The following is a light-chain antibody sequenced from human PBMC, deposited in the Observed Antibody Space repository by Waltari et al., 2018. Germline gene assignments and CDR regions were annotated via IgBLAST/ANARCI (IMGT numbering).Light chain of an antibody. V-gene: IGKV1-9*01. CDR3: QQLNNYPLT. J-gene: IGKJ3*01. CDR2: GAS. Sequence: IQLTQSPSSLSASVGDRVTITCRASQGISSYLAWYQQKPGKAPKLLIYGASTLQNGVPSMFSGSGSGTDFTLTISSLQPEDFATYYCQQLNNYPLTFGPGTKVDFK. CDR1: QGISSY.